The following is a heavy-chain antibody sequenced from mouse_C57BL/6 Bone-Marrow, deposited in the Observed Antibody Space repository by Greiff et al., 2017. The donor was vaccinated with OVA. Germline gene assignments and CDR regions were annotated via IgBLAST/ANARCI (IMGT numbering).Heavy chain of an antibody. D-gene: IGHD2-5*01. Sequence: QVQLKQPGAELVMPGASVKLSCKASGYTFTSYWMHWVKQRPGQGLEWIGEIDPSDSYTNSNQKFKGKSTLTVDKSSSTAYMQLSSLTSEYSAVYYCARSGYSNSPFAYWGQGTLVTVSA. CDR2: IDPSDSYT. V-gene: IGHV1-69*01. CDR3: ARSGYSNSPFAY. J-gene: IGHJ3*01. CDR1: GYTFTSYW.